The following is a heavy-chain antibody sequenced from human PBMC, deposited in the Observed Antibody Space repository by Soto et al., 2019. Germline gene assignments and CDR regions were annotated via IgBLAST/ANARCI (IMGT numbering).Heavy chain of an antibody. CDR3: ARDVVDPYYFDY. V-gene: IGHV3-33*01. CDR2: IWYDGSNK. Sequence: QVQLVESGGGVVQPGRSLRLSCAASGFTFSNYGMHWVRQAPGKGLEWVAVIWYDGSNKYYADSVKGRFTISRDNSKNTLYLKRNTLRPEDTAVYYCARDVVDPYYFDYGGRGTLVTVSS. D-gene: IGHD2-21*01. CDR1: GFTFSNYG. J-gene: IGHJ4*02.